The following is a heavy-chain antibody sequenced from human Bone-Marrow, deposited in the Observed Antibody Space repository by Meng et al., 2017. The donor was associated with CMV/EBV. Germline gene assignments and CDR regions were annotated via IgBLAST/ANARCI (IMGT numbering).Heavy chain of an antibody. Sequence: GGSLRLSCAASGFTFDDYAMHWVRQAPGKGLEWVSGISWNSGSIGYADSVKGRFTISRDNAKNSLYLQMNSLRAEDTAVYYCAKDLSVNQIEWLWGAESDYWGQGTLVTVSS. D-gene: IGHD3-3*01. CDR1: GFTFDDYA. CDR2: ISWNSGSI. CDR3: AKDLSVNQIEWLWGAESDY. J-gene: IGHJ4*02. V-gene: IGHV3-9*01.